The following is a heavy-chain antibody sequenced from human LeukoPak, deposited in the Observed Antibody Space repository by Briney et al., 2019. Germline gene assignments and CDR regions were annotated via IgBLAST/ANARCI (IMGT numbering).Heavy chain of an antibody. CDR3: ARDLSLEYSSGWYSVY. CDR2: IKQDGSEK. V-gene: IGHV3-7*01. Sequence: GGSLRLSCAASGFTFSSYWMSWVRQAPGKGLEWVANIKQDGSEKYYVDSVKGRFTISRDNAKNSLYLQMNSLRAEDTAVYYCARDLSLEYSSGWYSVYWGQGTLVTVSS. CDR1: GFTFSSYW. D-gene: IGHD6-19*01. J-gene: IGHJ4*02.